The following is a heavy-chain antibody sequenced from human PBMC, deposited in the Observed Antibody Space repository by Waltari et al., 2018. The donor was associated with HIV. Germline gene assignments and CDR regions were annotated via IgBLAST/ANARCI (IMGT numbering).Heavy chain of an antibody. J-gene: IGHJ4*02. CDR3: ATSRSTYYDTGGYFDY. CDR2: IYPGDSDT. CDR1: GYSFTNYW. V-gene: IGHV5-51*03. Sequence: EVQLVQSGAEVKKPGKSLKISCKASGYSFTNYWIGWVRQMPGKGLEWMGIIYPGDSDTRYSPSFQGQVTISADKSISTAYLQWSSLKASDTAMYYCATSRSTYYDTGGYFDYWGQGTLVTVSS. D-gene: IGHD3-22*01.